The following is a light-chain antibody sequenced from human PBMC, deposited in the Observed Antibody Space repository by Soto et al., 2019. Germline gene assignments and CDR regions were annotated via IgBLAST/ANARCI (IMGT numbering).Light chain of an antibody. CDR2: GAS. CDR1: QSVSSN. Sequence: EIVMTQSPATLSVSPVERATLSCRASQSVSSNLAWYQQKPGQPPRLLIYGASTRATGIPARFIGSGSGTEFTLTISSLQSVDFAVYYCQHYNNWPPWTFGQGTKV. J-gene: IGKJ1*01. CDR3: QHYNNWPPWT. V-gene: IGKV3-15*01.